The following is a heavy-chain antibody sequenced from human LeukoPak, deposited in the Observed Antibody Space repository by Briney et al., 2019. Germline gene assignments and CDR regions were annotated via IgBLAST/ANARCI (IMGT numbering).Heavy chain of an antibody. V-gene: IGHV3-21*01. D-gene: IGHD3-3*01. CDR1: GFTFSSYS. Sequence: PGGSLRLSCAASGFTFSSYSMNWVRQAPGKRLEWVSSISSSSSYIYYADSVKGRFTISRDNAKNSLYLQMNSLRAEDTAVYYCAKRFLEWLPPRDYYMDVWGKGTTVTVSS. CDR2: ISSSSSYI. J-gene: IGHJ6*03. CDR3: AKRFLEWLPPRDYYMDV.